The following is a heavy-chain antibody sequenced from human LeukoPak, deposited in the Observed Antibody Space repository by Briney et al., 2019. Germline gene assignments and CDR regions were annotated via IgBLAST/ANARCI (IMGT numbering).Heavy chain of an antibody. CDR1: GGSISSYY. J-gene: IGHJ5*02. Sequence: SETLSLTCTVSGGSISSYYWSWIRQPPGKGLEWIGYIYYSGSTNYNPSLKSRVTISVDTSKNQFSLKLSSVTAADTAVYYCARGGMTTVTTARFDPWGQGTLVTVSS. CDR2: IYYSGST. D-gene: IGHD4-17*01. V-gene: IGHV4-59*01. CDR3: ARGGMTTVTTARFDP.